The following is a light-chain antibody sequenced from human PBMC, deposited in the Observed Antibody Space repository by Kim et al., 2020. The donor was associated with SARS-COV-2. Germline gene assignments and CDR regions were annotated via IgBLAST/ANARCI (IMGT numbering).Light chain of an antibody. CDR1: SLRSYY. J-gene: IGLJ2*01. Sequence: VGQKVRITCQGDSLRSYYASWYQQKPGQAPVLFIYGKNNRPSGIPDRFSGSSSGNTASLTITGAQAEDEADYYCNSRDSSGNHVVFGGGTQLTVL. CDR3: NSRDSSGNHVV. CDR2: GKN. V-gene: IGLV3-19*01.